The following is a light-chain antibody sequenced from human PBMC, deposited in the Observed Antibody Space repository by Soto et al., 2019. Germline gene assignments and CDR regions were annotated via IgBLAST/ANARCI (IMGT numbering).Light chain of an antibody. CDR2: GAS. Sequence: EIVLTQSPGTLSLSPGETATLSCRASQSVSSNSLAWYQQKPGQTPRLLIYGASGRATGIPDRFSGSGSGTDFTLTISRLEPEDFAVYYCQQYGSSPLTFGGGTKVDIK. V-gene: IGKV3-20*01. J-gene: IGKJ4*01. CDR1: QSVSSNS. CDR3: QQYGSSPLT.